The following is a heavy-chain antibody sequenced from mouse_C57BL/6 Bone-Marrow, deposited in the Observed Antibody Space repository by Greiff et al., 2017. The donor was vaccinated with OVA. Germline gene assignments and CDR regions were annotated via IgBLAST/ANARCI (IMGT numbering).Heavy chain of an antibody. V-gene: IGHV1-61*01. CDR2: IYPSDSET. CDR1: GYTFTSYW. D-gene: IGHD1-1*01. J-gene: IGHJ4*01. CDR3: ARSYGSRNYAMDY. Sequence: VQLQQPGAELVRPGSSVKLSCKASGYTFTSYWMDWVKQRPGQGLEWIGNIYPSDSETNYNQKFKDQATLTVDKSSSTAYMQLSSLTSEDSAFYYCARSYGSRNYAMDYWGQGTSVTVSS.